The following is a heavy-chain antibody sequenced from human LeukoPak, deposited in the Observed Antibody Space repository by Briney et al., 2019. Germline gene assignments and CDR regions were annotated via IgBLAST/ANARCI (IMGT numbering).Heavy chain of an antibody. V-gene: IGHV4-39*07. Sequence: SETLSLTCTVSGGSISSSGYYWGWIRQPPGKGLEWIGSVYYSGSTYYNPSLKSRVTISADTSKNQFSLKLNSVTAADTAVYYCARQSPTGIVATIPFGYWGQGTLVTVSS. D-gene: IGHD5-12*01. CDR3: ARQSPTGIVATIPFGY. CDR1: GGSISSSGYY. J-gene: IGHJ4*02. CDR2: VYYSGST.